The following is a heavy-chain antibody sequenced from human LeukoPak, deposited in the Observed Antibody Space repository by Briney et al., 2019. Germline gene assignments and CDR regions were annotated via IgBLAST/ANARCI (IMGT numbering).Heavy chain of an antibody. D-gene: IGHD3-10*01. CDR3: AKYGSGTY. V-gene: IGHV4-39*01. Sequence: SETLSLTCTVSGGAISSSRYYWARIRQPPGKGLEWIGSVFYTGTTDYNPSLNSRVTISIDTSTNQFSLNLGSVTAADSAFYYCAKYGSGTYWGQGTLVTVSS. CDR2: VFYTGTT. J-gene: IGHJ4*02. CDR1: GGAISSSRYY.